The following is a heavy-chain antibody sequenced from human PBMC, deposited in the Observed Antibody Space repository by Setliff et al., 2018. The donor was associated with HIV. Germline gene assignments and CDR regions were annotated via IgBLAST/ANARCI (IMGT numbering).Heavy chain of an antibody. CDR1: GASMRGHY. J-gene: IGHJ5*02. Sequence: PSETLSLTCTVSGASMRGHYWNWIRQPPGKGLEWIGYVYDSGSTNYNPSLESRVTMSLDTSKNHFSLKLTSVTAADSAVYFCARGTKFVWGRWFDPWGQGTLVTVSS. CDR3: ARGTKFVWGRWFDP. D-gene: IGHD3-16*01. V-gene: IGHV4-59*11. CDR2: VYDSGST.